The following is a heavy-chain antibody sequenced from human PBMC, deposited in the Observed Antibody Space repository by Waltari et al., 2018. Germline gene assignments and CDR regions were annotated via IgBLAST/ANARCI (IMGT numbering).Heavy chain of an antibody. CDR1: GFTCRNYW. CDR3: ARITRNSPPYY. Sequence: EVQWVESGGGVGQPGGSLRLSCSASGFTCRNYWMNWVRQAQGKGLEWVVNIKQDGSEKKYVDSVNGRFTRSRDNAKHALYLQMRSLSAEETALYYCARITRNSPPYYWGQGTLVTVSS. V-gene: IGHV3-7*04. CDR2: IKQDGSEK. D-gene: IGHD1-20*01. J-gene: IGHJ4*02.